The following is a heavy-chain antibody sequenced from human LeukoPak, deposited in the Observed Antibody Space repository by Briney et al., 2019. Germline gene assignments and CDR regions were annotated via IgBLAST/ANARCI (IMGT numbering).Heavy chain of an antibody. V-gene: IGHV4-59*08. CDR2: IYYTGNT. J-gene: IGHJ3*02. D-gene: IGHD1-26*01. Sequence: PSETLSLTCAVYGGSFSGYYWSWIRQSPGKGLEWIGYIYYTGNTNFNPSLKSRVAISIDTSKNQFSLKLSSVTAAGTAVYYCARHQWVPAFDIWGQGTMVTVSS. CDR3: ARHQWVPAFDI. CDR1: GGSFSGYY.